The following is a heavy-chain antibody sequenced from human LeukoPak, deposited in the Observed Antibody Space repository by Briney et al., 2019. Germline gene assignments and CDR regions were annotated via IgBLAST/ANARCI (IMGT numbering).Heavy chain of an antibody. V-gene: IGHV1-69*04. Sequence: GSSVKVSCKASGGTFSSYAISWVRQAPGQGLEWMGRIIPILGIANYAQKFQGRVTMTRDTSTSTVYMELSSLRSEDTAVYYCARSWGYSYGSNWFDPWGQGTLVTVSS. CDR2: IIPILGIA. D-gene: IGHD5-18*01. CDR1: GGTFSSYA. CDR3: ARSWGYSYGSNWFDP. J-gene: IGHJ5*02.